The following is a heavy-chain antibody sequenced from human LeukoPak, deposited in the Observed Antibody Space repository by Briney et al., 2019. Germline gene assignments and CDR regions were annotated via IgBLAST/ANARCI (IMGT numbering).Heavy chain of an antibody. V-gene: IGHV4-34*01. J-gene: IGHJ4*02. CDR1: GGSFSGYY. Sequence: SETLSLTCAVYGGSFSGYYWSWISQPPGKGLEWIGEINHSGSTNYNPSLKSRVTISVDTSKNQFSLKLSSVTAADTAVYYCARGASLSDFDYWGQGTLVTVSS. D-gene: IGHD2-2*01. CDR2: INHSGST. CDR3: ARGASLSDFDY.